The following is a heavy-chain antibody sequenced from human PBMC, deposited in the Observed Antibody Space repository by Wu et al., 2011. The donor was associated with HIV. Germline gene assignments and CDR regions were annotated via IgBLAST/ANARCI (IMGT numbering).Heavy chain of an antibody. CDR3: ARGTSRQGXFDF. D-gene: IGHD3/OR15-3a*01. CDR1: GGTFNRFA. Sequence: QVQLVQSGAEVKKPGSSVRVSCKASGGTFNRFAVSWVRQAPGQGLEWMGWINPNSGDTYYAQKFQGRVSMPRDTSISTAYMELRRLSSDDTAVYYCARGTSRQGXFDFWGPRDNGHRLF. J-gene: IGHJ3*01. CDR2: INPNSGDT. V-gene: IGHV1-2*02.